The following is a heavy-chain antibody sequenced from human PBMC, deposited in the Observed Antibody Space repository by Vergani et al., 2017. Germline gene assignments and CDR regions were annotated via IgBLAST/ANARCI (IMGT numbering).Heavy chain of an antibody. Sequence: EVQLVESGGGVVQPGGSLRLSCAASGFTFDDYAMHWVRQAPGKGLEWVSLISGDGGSTYYADSVKGRFTISRDNAKNSLYLQMNSLRAEDTAVYYCARDGVVVSAPLDYWGQGTLVTVSS. CDR2: ISGDGGST. CDR1: GFTFDDYA. D-gene: IGHD2-15*01. CDR3: ARDGVVVSAPLDY. J-gene: IGHJ4*02. V-gene: IGHV3-43*02.